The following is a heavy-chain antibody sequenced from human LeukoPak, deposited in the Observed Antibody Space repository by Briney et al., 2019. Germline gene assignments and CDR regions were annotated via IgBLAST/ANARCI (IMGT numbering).Heavy chain of an antibody. CDR2: ISPNSGGT. D-gene: IGHD2-15*01. J-gene: IGHJ4*02. V-gene: IGHV1-2*06. CDR3: ARAERYDSHFHY. Sequence: GASVKVSCKASGYTFTGYYMHWVRQAPGQGLEWMGRISPNSGGTNYAQKFQGRVTMTRDTSISTAYMELSRLRSDDTAVYYCARAERYDSHFHYWGQGTLVTVSS. CDR1: GYTFTGYY.